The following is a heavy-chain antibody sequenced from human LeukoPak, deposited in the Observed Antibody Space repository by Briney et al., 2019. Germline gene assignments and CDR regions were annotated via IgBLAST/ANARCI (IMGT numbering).Heavy chain of an antibody. V-gene: IGHV4-30-2*01. CDR1: GGSISSGGYS. J-gene: IGHJ5*02. D-gene: IGHD3-9*01. CDR3: ARYRGGDILTGCYNNWFDP. CDR2: IYHSGST. Sequence: SQTLSLTCAVSGGSISSGGYSWSWIRQPPGKGLEWIGYIYHSGSTYYNPSLKSRVTISVDRSKNQFSLKLSSVTAADTAVYYCARYRGGDILTGCYNNWFDPWGQGTLVTVSS.